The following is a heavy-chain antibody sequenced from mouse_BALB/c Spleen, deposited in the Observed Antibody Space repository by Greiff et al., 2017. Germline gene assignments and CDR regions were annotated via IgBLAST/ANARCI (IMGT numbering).Heavy chain of an antibody. D-gene: IGHD1-1*01. CDR1: GFSLTSYG. CDR3: ARETTVSHWYFDV. V-gene: IGHV2-9*02. J-gene: IGHJ1*01. Sequence: QVQLQQSGPGLVAPSQSLSITCTVSGFSLTSYGVHWVRQPPGKGLEWLGVIWAGGSTNYNSALMSRLSISKDNSKSQVFLKMNSLQTDDTAMYYCARETTVSHWYFDVWGAGTTVTVSS. CDR2: IWAGGST.